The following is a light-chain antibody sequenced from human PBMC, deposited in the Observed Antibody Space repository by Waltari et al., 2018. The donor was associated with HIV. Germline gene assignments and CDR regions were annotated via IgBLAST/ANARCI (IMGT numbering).Light chain of an antibody. V-gene: IGKV3-11*01. CDR2: DAS. Sequence: EIVLTQSPATLSLSPGERATLSCRASQSVGTYLAWYQQKPGQAPRLLIYDASTRATGSPARFSGSGSRTDFTLTISSLEPEDFAVYYCQQRTNWPPYSFGQGTKLEIK. J-gene: IGKJ2*03. CDR3: QQRTNWPPYS. CDR1: QSVGTY.